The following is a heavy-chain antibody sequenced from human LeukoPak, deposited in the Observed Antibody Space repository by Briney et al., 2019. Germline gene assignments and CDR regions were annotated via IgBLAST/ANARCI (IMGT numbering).Heavy chain of an antibody. CDR3: ARAGYCSGGSCYPTGASDRWFDP. CDR1: GGTFSSYA. CDR2: IIPIFGTA. D-gene: IGHD2-15*01. J-gene: IGHJ5*02. V-gene: IGHV1-69*13. Sequence: SVKVSCKASGGTFSSYAISWVRQAPGQGLEWMGGIIPIFGTANYAQKFQGRVTITADESTSTAYMELSSLRSEDTAVYYCARAGYCSGGSCYPTGASDRWFDPWGQGTLVTASS.